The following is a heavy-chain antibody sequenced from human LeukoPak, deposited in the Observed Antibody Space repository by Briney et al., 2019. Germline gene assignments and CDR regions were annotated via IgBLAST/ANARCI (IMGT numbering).Heavy chain of an antibody. CDR2: IFHSGST. V-gene: IGHV4-38-2*02. Sequence: SETLSLTCTVSGYSISSGYYWGWIRQPPGKGLEWIAGIFHSGSTYHNPSLKSRVTMSVDTSKYQFSLKLISVTAADTAVYYCARDRKYCSSTTCHSSMDVWGKGTTVTVSS. CDR1: GYSISSGYY. CDR3: ARDRKYCSSTTCHSSMDV. D-gene: IGHD2-2*01. J-gene: IGHJ6*03.